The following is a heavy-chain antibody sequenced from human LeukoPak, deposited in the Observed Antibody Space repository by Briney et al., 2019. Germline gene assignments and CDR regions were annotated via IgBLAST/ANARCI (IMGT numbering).Heavy chain of an antibody. CDR2: ISSGGTTI. V-gene: IGHV3-48*03. CDR3: AREDHYEGSGYYGSGDY. Sequence: PWGTLRLSCAASGFTFSSYEMNWVRQAPGKGLEWVSYISSGGTTIYYADSVKGRFTISRDNAKNSLYLQMNSLRAEDTAVYYCAREDHYEGSGYYGSGDYWGQGTLVTVSS. CDR1: GFTFSSYE. D-gene: IGHD3-22*01. J-gene: IGHJ4*02.